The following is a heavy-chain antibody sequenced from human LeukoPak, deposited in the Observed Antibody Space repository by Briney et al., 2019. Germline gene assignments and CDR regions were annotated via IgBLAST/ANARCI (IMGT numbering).Heavy chain of an antibody. CDR2: IYYSGTT. CDR1: GGSISSSSYY. V-gene: IGHV4-39*01. CDR3: ATISGSYPFYFDY. D-gene: IGHD1-26*01. Sequence: SETLSLTCSVSGGSISSSSYYWGWIRQPPGKGLEWIGTIYYSGTTYYNPSLKSRVTIFVDTSKKQFSLKLSSVTAADTAVYYCATISGSYPFYFDYWGQGTLVPVSS. J-gene: IGHJ4*02.